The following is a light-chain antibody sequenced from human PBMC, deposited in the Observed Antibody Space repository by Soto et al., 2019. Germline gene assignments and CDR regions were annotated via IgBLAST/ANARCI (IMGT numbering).Light chain of an antibody. CDR1: QSVSSNY. CDR3: HQHGNSPPLT. J-gene: IGKJ5*01. Sequence: EIVLTQSPGTLSLSAGERATLSCRSSQSVSSNYLAWYQQEPGQAPRLLIYGASSRATGIPDRFSGSGSGTDFTLTISRLEPEDFAVYYCHQHGNSPPLTFAQGTRLEIK. CDR2: GAS. V-gene: IGKV3-20*01.